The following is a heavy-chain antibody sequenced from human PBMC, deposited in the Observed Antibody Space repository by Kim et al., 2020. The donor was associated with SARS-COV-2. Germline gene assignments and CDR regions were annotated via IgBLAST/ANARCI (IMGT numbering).Heavy chain of an antibody. Sequence: GGSLRLSCAASGFTFSSYSLNWVRQAPGKGLEWLSYISSSSGTIYYADSVKGRFTISRDNAKNSLYLQMNSLRDEDTAVYYCARSFLLADYDSRGGIWGQGTMVTVSS. D-gene: IGHD3-22*01. CDR3: ARSFLLADYDSRGGI. CDR2: ISSSSGTI. CDR1: GFTFSSYS. V-gene: IGHV3-48*02. J-gene: IGHJ3*02.